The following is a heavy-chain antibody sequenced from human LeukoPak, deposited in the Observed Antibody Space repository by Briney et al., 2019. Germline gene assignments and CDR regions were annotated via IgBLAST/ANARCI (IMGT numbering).Heavy chain of an antibody. D-gene: IGHD1-14*01. J-gene: IGHJ4*02. CDR1: GGSISSYY. Sequence: SETLSLTCTVSGGSISSYYWSWIRQPPGKGLDWIGYIYYSGSTNYNPSLKSRVTISVDTSKNQFSLKLSSVTAADTAVYYCARGLIPGYYFDYWGQGTLVTVSS. CDR3: ARGLIPGYYFDY. CDR2: IYYSGST. V-gene: IGHV4-59*01.